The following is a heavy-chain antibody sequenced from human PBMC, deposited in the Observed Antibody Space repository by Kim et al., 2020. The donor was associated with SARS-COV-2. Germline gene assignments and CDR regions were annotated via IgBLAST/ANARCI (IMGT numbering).Heavy chain of an antibody. CDR3: ARAFVTMVRGVIISPPYFDY. J-gene: IGHJ4*02. Sequence: SETLSLTCAVSGGSISSSNWWSWVRQPPGKGLEWIGEIYHSGSTNYNPSLKSRVTISVDKSKNQFSLKLSSVTAADTAVYYCARAFVTMVRGVIISPPYFDYWGQGTLVTVSS. V-gene: IGHV4-4*02. CDR1: GGSISSSNW. CDR2: IYHSGST. D-gene: IGHD3-10*01.